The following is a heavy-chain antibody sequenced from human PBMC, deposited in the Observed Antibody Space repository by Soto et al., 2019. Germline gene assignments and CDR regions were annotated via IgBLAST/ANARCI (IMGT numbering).Heavy chain of an antibody. D-gene: IGHD3-16*02. Sequence: SETLSLTCTVSGGSISSSSYYWGWIRQPPGKGLEWIGSIYYSGSTYYNPPLKSRVTISVDTSRNQFSLKLSSVTAADTAVYYCARHAPPDHWGSYRSHFDYWGQGTLVTAPQ. CDR3: ARHAPPDHWGSYRSHFDY. J-gene: IGHJ4*02. CDR1: GGSISSSSYY. CDR2: IYYSGST. V-gene: IGHV4-39*01.